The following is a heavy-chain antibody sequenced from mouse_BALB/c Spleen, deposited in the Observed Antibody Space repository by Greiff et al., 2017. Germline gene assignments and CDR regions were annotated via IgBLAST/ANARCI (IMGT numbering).Heavy chain of an antibody. CDR1: GYTFTSYT. Sequence: QVQLQQSAAELARPGASVKMSCKASGYTFTSYTMHWVKQRPGQGLEWIGYINPSSGYTEYNQKFKDKTTLTADKSSSTAYMQLSSLTSEDSAVYYCARKGTYYRYDGAAMDYWGQGTSVTVSS. V-gene: IGHV1-4*02. CDR3: ARKGTYYRYDGAAMDY. D-gene: IGHD2-14*01. J-gene: IGHJ4*01. CDR2: INPSSGYT.